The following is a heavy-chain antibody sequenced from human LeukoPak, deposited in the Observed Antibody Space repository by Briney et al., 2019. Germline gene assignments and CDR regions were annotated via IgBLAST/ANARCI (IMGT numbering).Heavy chain of an antibody. CDR3: TRERGYCSGGSCYPSYYYYYYYMDV. J-gene: IGHJ6*03. Sequence: PGGSLRLSCAASGFTFSGPAMHWVRQASGKGLEWVGRIRSKANSYATAYAASVKGRFTISRDDSKNTAYLQMNSLKTEDTAVYYCTRERGYCSGGSCYPSYYYYYYYMDVWGKGTTVTVSS. V-gene: IGHV3-73*01. CDR1: GFTFSGPA. CDR2: IRSKANSYAT. D-gene: IGHD2-15*01.